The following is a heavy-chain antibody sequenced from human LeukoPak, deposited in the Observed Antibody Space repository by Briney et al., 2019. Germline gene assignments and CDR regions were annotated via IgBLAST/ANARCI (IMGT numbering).Heavy chain of an antibody. CDR2: IYSGGST. V-gene: IGHV3-66*01. Sequence: GSPSLSCAASGFTVSSNYMSWVRQAPGKGLEWVSVIYSGGSTYYADSVKGRFTISRDNSKNTLYLQMNSLRAEDTAVYYCARARGSYYYYGMDAWGQGTTVTVSS. CDR1: GFTVSSNY. J-gene: IGHJ6*02. D-gene: IGHD1-26*01. CDR3: ARARGSYYYYGMDA.